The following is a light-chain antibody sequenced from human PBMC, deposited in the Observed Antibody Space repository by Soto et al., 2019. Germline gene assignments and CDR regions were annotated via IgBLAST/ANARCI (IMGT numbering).Light chain of an antibody. CDR2: GAT. Sequence: IVLTLSPGTLSLTPWYGATLSCRASQTVRDNLGWYQQKPGQPPRLLIYGATTRATGIPARFSGSGSGTEFTLTISSLQSEDFAVYYCQQYNNWPLTFGGVTKVAIK. V-gene: IGKV3D-15*01. CDR1: QTVRDN. J-gene: IGKJ4*01. CDR3: QQYNNWPLT.